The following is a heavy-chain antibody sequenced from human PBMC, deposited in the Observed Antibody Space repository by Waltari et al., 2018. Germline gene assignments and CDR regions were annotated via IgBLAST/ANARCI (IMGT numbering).Heavy chain of an antibody. V-gene: IGHV1-69*04. J-gene: IGHJ6*03. CDR3: ASSIQLERPLAGPDYYYMDV. D-gene: IGHD1-1*01. CDR2: IIPILGIA. CDR1: GGTFSSYA. Sequence: QVQLVQSGAEVKKPGSSVKVSCKASGGTFSSYAISWVRQAPGQGLEWMGGIIPILGIANYAQKFQGRVTITADESTSTAYMELSSLRSEDTAVYYCASSIQLERPLAGPDYYYMDVWGKGTTVTVSS.